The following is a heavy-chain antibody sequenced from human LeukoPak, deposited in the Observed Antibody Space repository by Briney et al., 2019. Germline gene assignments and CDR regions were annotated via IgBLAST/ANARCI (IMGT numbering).Heavy chain of an antibody. CDR2: ISYDGSNK. D-gene: IGHD6-19*01. Sequence: GGSLRLSCAASGFTFRIYAMHWVRQAPGKGLEWVAVISYDGSNKYYADSVKGRFTISRDNSKNTLYLQMNSLRAEDTAVYYCARTLRGNRIAVAGTSFDYWGQGTLVTVSS. J-gene: IGHJ4*02. V-gene: IGHV3-30*04. CDR3: ARTLRGNRIAVAGTSFDY. CDR1: GFTFRIYA.